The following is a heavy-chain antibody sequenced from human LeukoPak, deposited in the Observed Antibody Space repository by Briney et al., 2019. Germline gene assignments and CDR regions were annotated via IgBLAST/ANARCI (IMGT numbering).Heavy chain of an antibody. J-gene: IGHJ5*02. CDR2: TYYRSKWYN. V-gene: IGHV6-1*01. Sequence: SQTLSLTCAISGDSVSSNSAAWHWLRQSPSRGLEWLGRTYYRSKWYNDYAVSVKSRITINPDTSKNQFSLQLNSVTPEDTAVYYCARAREYSSSWYMGVWFDPWGQGTLVTVSS. D-gene: IGHD6-13*01. CDR3: ARAREYSSSWYMGVWFDP. CDR1: GDSVSSNSAA.